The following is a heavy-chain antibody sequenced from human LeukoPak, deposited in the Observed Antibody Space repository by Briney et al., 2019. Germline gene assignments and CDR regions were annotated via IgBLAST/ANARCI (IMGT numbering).Heavy chain of an antibody. V-gene: IGHV1-2*02. Sequence: GASVKVSCKASGYTFTGYYMHWVRQAPGQGLEWMGWINPNSGGTNYAQKFQGRVTMTRDTSISTAYMELGRLRSDDTAVYYCARDPGYYYDSSGSDPRYYFDYWGQGTLVTVSS. J-gene: IGHJ4*02. CDR2: INPNSGGT. CDR1: GYTFTGYY. D-gene: IGHD3-22*01. CDR3: ARDPGYYYDSSGSDPRYYFDY.